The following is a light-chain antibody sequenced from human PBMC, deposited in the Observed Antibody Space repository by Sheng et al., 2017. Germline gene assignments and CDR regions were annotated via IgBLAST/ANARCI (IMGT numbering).Light chain of an antibody. CDR1: QDISNH. CDR3: QQLNTYPALT. CDR2: ASY. V-gene: IGKV1-27*01. Sequence: DFQMTQSPSSLSASVGDTVTITCRASQDISNHVAWYQQKPDKVPRLLVYASYSLQSGAPSRFRGSRSGTDFTLTISSLQPEDFATYYCQQLNTYPALTFGGGTRVEVK. J-gene: IGKJ4*01.